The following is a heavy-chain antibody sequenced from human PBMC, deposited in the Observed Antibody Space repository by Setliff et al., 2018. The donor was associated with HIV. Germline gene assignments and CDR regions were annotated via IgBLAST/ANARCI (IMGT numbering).Heavy chain of an antibody. CDR2: IYQSGST. V-gene: IGHV4-38-2*02. J-gene: IGHJ6*03. CDR3: ARVSYDYASYYMDV. Sequence: SETLSLTCTVSGGSISSGYYWGWIRQPPGKGLEWIGTIYQSGSTYYNPSLKSRVTISLDTSKNQFSLKLSSVTAADTAVYYCARVSYDYASYYMDVWGKGTTVTVSS. D-gene: IGHD3-16*01. CDR1: GGSISSGYY.